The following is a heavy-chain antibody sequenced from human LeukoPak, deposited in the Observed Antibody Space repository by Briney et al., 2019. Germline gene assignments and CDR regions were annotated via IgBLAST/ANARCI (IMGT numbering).Heavy chain of an antibody. CDR2: ISYDGSNK. CDR1: GFTFSSYG. V-gene: IGHV3-30*18. J-gene: IGHJ4*02. CDR3: AKAPLFEQQLDYFDY. D-gene: IGHD6-13*01. Sequence: GGSLRLSCAASGFTFSSYGMHWVRQAPGKGLEWVAVISYDGSNKYYADSVKGRFTISRDNSKNTLYLQMNSLRAEDTAVYYCAKAPLFEQQLDYFDYWGQGTLVTVSS.